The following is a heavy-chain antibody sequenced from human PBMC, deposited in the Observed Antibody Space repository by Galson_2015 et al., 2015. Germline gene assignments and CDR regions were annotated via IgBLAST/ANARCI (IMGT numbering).Heavy chain of an antibody. CDR2: IYWNDVK. CDR1: GFSLSTSGVG. J-gene: IGHJ4*02. D-gene: IGHD3-10*01. CDR3: AHSRKTELWFGELLRYYFDY. V-gene: IGHV2-5*01. Sequence: PALVKPTQTLTLTCTFPGFSLSTSGVGVGWIRQPPGKALEWLALIYWNDVKRYSPSPKSRLTITKDTSKNQVVLTMTNMDPVDPATYYCAHSRKTELWFGELLRYYFDYWGQGTLVTVSS.